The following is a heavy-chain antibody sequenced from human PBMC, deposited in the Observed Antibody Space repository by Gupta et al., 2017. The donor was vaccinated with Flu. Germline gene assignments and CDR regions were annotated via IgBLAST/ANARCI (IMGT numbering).Heavy chain of an antibody. J-gene: IGHJ4*02. Sequence: SKYGISWVRQAPGQGLEWMGGIIPILGTPNYAVKFQGRVTITADRSTSTAYMELSSLRSEDTAVYYCATDQLLLHSRDFWGKGNLVTGSS. V-gene: IGHV1-69*06. D-gene: IGHD2-2*01. CDR3: ATDQLLLHSRDF. CDR2: IIPILGTP. CDR1: SKYG.